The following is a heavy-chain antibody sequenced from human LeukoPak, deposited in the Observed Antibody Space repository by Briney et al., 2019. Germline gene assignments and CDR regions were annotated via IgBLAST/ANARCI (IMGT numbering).Heavy chain of an antibody. J-gene: IGHJ4*02. Sequence: PGGSLRLSCVASGFTFSNYWMRWVRQAPGKGLEWVADMKSDGSEKNYAQSVNGRFTISRDNAKSPLFLQMNSLRAEDTGFYYCARGGLYSFDSWGQGTLVTVSS. CDR3: ARGGLYSFDS. D-gene: IGHD2-21*01. CDR2: MKSDGSEK. V-gene: IGHV3-7*01. CDR1: GFTFSNYW.